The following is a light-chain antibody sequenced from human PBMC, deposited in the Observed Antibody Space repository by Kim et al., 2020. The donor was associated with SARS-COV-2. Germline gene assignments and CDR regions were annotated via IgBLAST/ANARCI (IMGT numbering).Light chain of an antibody. Sequence: GQSITIPCAGTRSHVGGYNYVSWYQQHPGKAPKLMIYDVTNRPSGVSNRFSGSKSGNTASLTISGLQAEDEADYYCSSYTSSSTVVFGGGTQLTVL. J-gene: IGLJ2*01. CDR3: SSYTSSSTVV. V-gene: IGLV2-14*03. CDR1: RSHVGGYNY. CDR2: DVT.